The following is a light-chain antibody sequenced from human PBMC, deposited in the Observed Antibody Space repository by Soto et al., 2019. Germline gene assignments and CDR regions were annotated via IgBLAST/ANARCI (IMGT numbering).Light chain of an antibody. CDR3: QQYNSYSRT. V-gene: IGKV1-5*03. Sequence: DIQMTQSPSTLSASVGDRVTITCRASQSISSWLAWYQQKPGKAPKLLIYKASILESGVPSRFSGSGSGTEFTLTISSLQPDDFATYYCQQYNSYSRTFGQGTEVEIK. CDR2: KAS. J-gene: IGKJ1*01. CDR1: QSISSW.